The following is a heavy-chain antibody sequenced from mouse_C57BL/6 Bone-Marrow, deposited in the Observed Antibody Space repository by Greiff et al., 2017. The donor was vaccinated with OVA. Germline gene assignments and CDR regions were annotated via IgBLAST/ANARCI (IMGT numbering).Heavy chain of an antibody. Sequence: EVKLMESGEGLVKPGGSLKLSCAASGFPFRSYALSWVRQTQEKRLVWVAYISSGGDYIYYAETVKGRFTISRDNARNTLYLQISSLKSEDTAMYYCTSNSLGAMDYWGQGTSVTVSS. J-gene: IGHJ4*01. CDR3: TSNSLGAMDY. CDR1: GFPFRSYA. D-gene: IGHD1-3*01. CDR2: ISSGGDYI. V-gene: IGHV5-9-1*02.